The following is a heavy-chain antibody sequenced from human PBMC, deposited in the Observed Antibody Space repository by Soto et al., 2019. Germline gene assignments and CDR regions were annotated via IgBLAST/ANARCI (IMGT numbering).Heavy chain of an antibody. CDR1: GFTFSSYG. V-gene: IGHV3-48*01. Sequence: GGSLRLSCAASGFTFSSYGMNWVRQAAGKGLEWVSYISGSTSTINYADSVKGRFTISRDSAKNSLYLQMNSLRAEDTAVYYCARVLRGYYGSGSSKRYYYYMDVWGKGTTVTVSS. CDR2: ISGSTSTI. CDR3: ARVLRGYYGSGSSKRYYYYMDV. J-gene: IGHJ6*03. D-gene: IGHD3-10*01.